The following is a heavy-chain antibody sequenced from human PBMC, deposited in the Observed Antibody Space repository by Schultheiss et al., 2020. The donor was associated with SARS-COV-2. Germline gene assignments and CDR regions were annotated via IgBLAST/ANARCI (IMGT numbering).Heavy chain of an antibody. CDR1: GGSTSSSSYY. V-gene: IGHV4-39*07. D-gene: IGHD6-6*01. J-gene: IGHJ4*02. Sequence: SETLSLTCTVSGGSTSSSSYYWGWIRQPPGKGLEWIGYIYYSGSTYYNPSLKSRVTISVDTSKNQFSLKLSSVTAADTAVYYCAARGRQLVRFVWLDYWGQGTLVTVSS. CDR3: AARGRQLVRFVWLDY. CDR2: IYYSGST.